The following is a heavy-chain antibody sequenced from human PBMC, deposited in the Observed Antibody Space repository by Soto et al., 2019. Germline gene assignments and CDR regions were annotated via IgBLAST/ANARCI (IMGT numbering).Heavy chain of an antibody. CDR3: AREHDYGDYETFAY. CDR1: GGTFSSYT. CDR2: IIPILGIA. V-gene: IGHV1-69*04. Sequence: ASVKVSCKASGGTFSSYTISCVRQAPGQGLEWMGRIIPILGIANYAQKFQGRVTITADKSTSTAYMELSSLRSEDTAVYYCAREHDYGDYETFAYWGQGTLVTVSS. J-gene: IGHJ4*02. D-gene: IGHD4-17*01.